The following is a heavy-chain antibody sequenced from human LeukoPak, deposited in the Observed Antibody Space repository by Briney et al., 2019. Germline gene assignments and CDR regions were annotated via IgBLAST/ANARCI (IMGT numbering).Heavy chain of an antibody. V-gene: IGHV3-21*01. CDR3: ARDQRSAAGTRYYYYYYMDV. Sequence: GGSLRLSCAASGFTFSTYSMNWVRQAPGKGLEWVSFISSSSEYIYYADSVKGRFIISRDNAKNSLYLQMNSLRAEDTAVYYCARDQRSAAGTRYYYYYYMDVWGKGTTVTISS. CDR2: ISSSSEYI. CDR1: GFTFSTYS. D-gene: IGHD6-13*01. J-gene: IGHJ6*03.